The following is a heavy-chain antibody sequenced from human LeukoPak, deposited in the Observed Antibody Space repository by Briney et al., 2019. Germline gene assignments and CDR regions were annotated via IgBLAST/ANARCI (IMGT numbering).Heavy chain of an antibody. CDR1: GFTFSGSA. V-gene: IGHV3-73*01. J-gene: IGHJ4*02. D-gene: IGHD1-1*01. CDR2: IRSKANSYAT. Sequence: PGGSLKLSCAASGFTFSGSAMHWVRQASGKGLEWGGRIRSKANSYATAYAASVKGRFTISRDDSKNTAYLQMNSLKTEDTAVYYCSGVTGTGVYWGQGTLVTVSS. CDR3: SGVTGTGVY.